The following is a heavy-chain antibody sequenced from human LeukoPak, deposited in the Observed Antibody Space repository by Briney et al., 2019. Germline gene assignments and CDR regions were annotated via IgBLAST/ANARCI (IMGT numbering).Heavy chain of an antibody. CDR1: GYSFTNYW. V-gene: IGHV5-51*01. D-gene: IGHD3-3*01. CDR2: IYPGDSDT. J-gene: IGHJ3*02. Sequence: GESLKISCKASGYSFTNYWIGWVRQMPGKGLEWMGIIYPGDSDTRYSPSFQGQVTISADKSISTAYLQWSSLKASDTAMYYCAGRGGFYTDAFDIWGQGTMVTVSS. CDR3: AGRGGFYTDAFDI.